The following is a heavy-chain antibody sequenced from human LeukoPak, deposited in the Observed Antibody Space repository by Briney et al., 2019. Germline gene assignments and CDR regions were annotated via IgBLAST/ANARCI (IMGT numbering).Heavy chain of an antibody. CDR1: GFTFSGSA. CDR3: TRGGGCSGGSCYNFDY. CDR2: IRSKANSYAT. J-gene: IGHJ4*02. V-gene: IGHV3-73*01. Sequence: GGSLRLSCAASGFTFSGSAMHWVRQASGKGLEWVGRIRSKANSYATAYAASVKGRFTISRDDSKNTAYLQMNSLKTEDTAVYYCTRGGGCSGGSCYNFDYWGQGTLVTVSS. D-gene: IGHD2-15*01.